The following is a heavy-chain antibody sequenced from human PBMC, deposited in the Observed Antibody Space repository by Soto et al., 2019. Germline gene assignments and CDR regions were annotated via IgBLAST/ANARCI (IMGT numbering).Heavy chain of an antibody. CDR1: GFTFSTYW. CDR2: IKQDGSEK. J-gene: IGHJ6*02. Sequence: GGSMRLSCAASGFTFSTYWMNWVRQAPGKGLEWVANIKQDGSEKYYVDSVKGRFAISRDNAKDSLFLQMNNLRAEDTAVYYCVRDWSTFWGMDVWGQGTTVTVTS. CDR3: VRDWSTFWGMDV. V-gene: IGHV3-7*01.